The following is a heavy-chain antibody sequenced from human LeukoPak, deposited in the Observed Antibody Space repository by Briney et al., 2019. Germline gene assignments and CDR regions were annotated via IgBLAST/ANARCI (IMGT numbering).Heavy chain of an antibody. Sequence: ASVKVSCKASGYTFTSYGISWVRQAPGQGLERMGWISAYNGNTNYAQKLQGRVTMTTDTSTSTAYMELRSLRSDDTAVYYCASFLIAAAGTPFDYWGQGTLVTVSS. D-gene: IGHD6-13*01. J-gene: IGHJ4*02. CDR2: ISAYNGNT. CDR3: ASFLIAAAGTPFDY. V-gene: IGHV1-18*01. CDR1: GYTFTSYG.